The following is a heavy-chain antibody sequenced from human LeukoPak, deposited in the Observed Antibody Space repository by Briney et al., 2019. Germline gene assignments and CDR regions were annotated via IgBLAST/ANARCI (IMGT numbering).Heavy chain of an antibody. CDR1: GFTFSTYS. D-gene: IGHD1-26*01. CDR2: ISRTSAYI. CDR3: ARGHRDSGSYTRGYFDY. V-gene: IGHV3-21*04. Sequence: PGGSLRLSCAASGFTFSTYSMNWVRQAPGKGLEWVSSISRTSAYIYYAGSVKGRFTISRDISKNTLYLQMNSLRAEDTAVYYCARGHRDSGSYTRGYFDYWGQGTLVTVSS. J-gene: IGHJ4*02.